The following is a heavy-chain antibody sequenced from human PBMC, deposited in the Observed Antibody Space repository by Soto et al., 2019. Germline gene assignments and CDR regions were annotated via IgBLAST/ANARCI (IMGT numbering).Heavy chain of an antibody. CDR2: IYSDATT. CDR1: GFTVSSNY. Sequence: GGSLRLSCAASGFTVSSNYMNWVRQAPGKGLEWVSIIYSDATTSYADSVKGRFTISRDNFKNTLHLQMNSLRAEDSAVYYCAILSNWGQGTLVTVYS. J-gene: IGHJ4*02. CDR3: AILSN. D-gene: IGHD6-6*01. V-gene: IGHV3-53*01.